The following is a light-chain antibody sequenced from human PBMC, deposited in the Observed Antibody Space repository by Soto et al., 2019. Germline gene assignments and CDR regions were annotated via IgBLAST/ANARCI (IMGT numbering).Light chain of an antibody. V-gene: IGKV3-20*01. CDR1: QSVSSNY. CDR2: GAF. CDR3: RQYGSSPRT. J-gene: IGKJ1*01. Sequence: EIVLTQSPGTLSLSPGERATFSCRASQSVSSNYLAWYQQKPGQAPRLLIYGAFKRATGIPDRFSGSGSGTDFTLTISRVEPEDFAVYCCRQYGSSPRTFGQGTKVEIK.